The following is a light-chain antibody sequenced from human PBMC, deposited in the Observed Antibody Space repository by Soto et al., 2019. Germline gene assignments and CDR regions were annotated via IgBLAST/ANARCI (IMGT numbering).Light chain of an antibody. J-gene: IGKJ2*01. CDR3: QQRSSWSYT. CDR1: QSVSSY. Sequence: EIVLTQSPATLSLYPGERATLSCRASQSVSSYLAWYQQKPGQAPRLLIYDASNRATGIPARFSGSGSGTDFALTVRSLVPEDFAVYYWQQRSSWSYTFGQGNKQHIK. CDR2: DAS. V-gene: IGKV3-11*01.